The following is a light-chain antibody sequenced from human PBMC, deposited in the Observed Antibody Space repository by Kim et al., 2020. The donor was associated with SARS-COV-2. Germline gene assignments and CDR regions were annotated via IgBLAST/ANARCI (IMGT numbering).Light chain of an antibody. Sequence: IVMTQSPDSLAVSLGERATIDCESSQSVSYSSNNKNYLAWYQQKPGQPPKLLFYWASTRASGVPDRFSAGGSGTGFTLHINRLQAEDVAVYYCQHYHSPPYTFGQGTKLEI. CDR1: QSVSYSSNNKNY. V-gene: IGKV4-1*01. CDR2: WAS. J-gene: IGKJ2*01. CDR3: QHYHSPPYT.